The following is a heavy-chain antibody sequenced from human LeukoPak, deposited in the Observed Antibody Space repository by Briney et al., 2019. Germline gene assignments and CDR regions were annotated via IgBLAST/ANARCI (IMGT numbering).Heavy chain of an antibody. CDR1: GYTFTSYD. CDR2: MNPNSGNT. Sequence: ASVKVSCKASGYTFTSYDINWVRQATGQGREWMGWMNPNSGNTGYAQKFQGRVTMTRNTSISTAYMELSSLRSEDTAVYYCARGPYSSSWFQPIDPWGQGTLVTVSS. CDR3: ARGPYSSSWFQPIDP. V-gene: IGHV1-8*01. D-gene: IGHD6-13*01. J-gene: IGHJ5*02.